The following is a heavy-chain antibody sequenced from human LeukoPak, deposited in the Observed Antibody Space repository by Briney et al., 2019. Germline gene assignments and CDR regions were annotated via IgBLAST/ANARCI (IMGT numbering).Heavy chain of an antibody. CDR3: AKGIESNGGYYFDN. J-gene: IGHJ4*02. CDR1: GFTFSSFV. V-gene: IGHV3-23*01. CDR2: ISGSGGSS. D-gene: IGHD3-3*01. Sequence: GGSLRLSCAASGFTFSSFVMNWVRQAPGKGPEWVSGISGSGGSSYYADSVKGRFTVSRDKASNTLYLQMNSLRAEDTAVYYCAKGIESNGGYYFDNWGQGTLVTVSS.